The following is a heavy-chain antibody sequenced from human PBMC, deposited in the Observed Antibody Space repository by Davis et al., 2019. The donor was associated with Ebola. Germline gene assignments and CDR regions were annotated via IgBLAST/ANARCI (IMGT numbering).Heavy chain of an antibody. J-gene: IGHJ5*02. V-gene: IGHV3-74*01. CDR3: ARSFGVLIEGWFDP. D-gene: IGHD3-3*01. CDR2: TNSDGSSA. CDR1: GFIFSSHG. Sequence: PGGSLRLSCAASGFIFSSHGMHWVRQAPGKGLVWVSYTNSDGSSATYADSVKGRFTISRDYAKNTLYLQMNSLRAEDTAVYYCARSFGVLIEGWFDPWGQGTLVTVSS.